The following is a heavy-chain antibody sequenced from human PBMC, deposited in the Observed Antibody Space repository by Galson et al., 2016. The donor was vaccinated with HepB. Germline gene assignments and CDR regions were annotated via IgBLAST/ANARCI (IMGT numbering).Heavy chain of an antibody. CDR2: IIPIYNTT. Sequence: SVKVSCKASGGTFRIFAFSWVRQAPGQGLEWMGGIIPIYNTTDTSQEFQGRVTFTADESTSTIYMELTSLKSEDTAVYYCVRDQGGAHDAFDIWGQGTMVTVSS. CDR1: GGTFRIFA. V-gene: IGHV1-69*13. D-gene: IGHD2-21*01. J-gene: IGHJ3*02. CDR3: VRDQGGAHDAFDI.